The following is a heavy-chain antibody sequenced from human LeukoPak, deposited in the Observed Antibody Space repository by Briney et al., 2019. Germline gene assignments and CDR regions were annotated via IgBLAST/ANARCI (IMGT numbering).Heavy chain of an antibody. CDR3: ARQVGYYAGPDY. J-gene: IGHJ4*02. V-gene: IGHV5-51*01. CDR2: IYPGYSDT. Sequence: GEALKMSCKGSGYSLPSYRLGWVRPMPGKGLEWMGIIYPGYSDTRYSPSFQGQVTISADKSISTAYLQWSSLKASDTAMYYCARQVGYYAGPDYWGQGTLVTVSS. D-gene: IGHD3-3*01. CDR1: GYSLPSYR.